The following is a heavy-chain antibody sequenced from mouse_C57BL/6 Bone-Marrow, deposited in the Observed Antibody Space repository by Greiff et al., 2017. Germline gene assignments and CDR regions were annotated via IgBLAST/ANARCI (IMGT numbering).Heavy chain of an antibody. J-gene: IGHJ4*01. CDR3: ARWSNYVDYAMDY. CDR1: GYTFTDYY. CDR2: INPNNGGT. V-gene: IGHV1-26*01. D-gene: IGHD2-5*01. Sequence: EVQLQQSGPELVKPGASVKISCKASGYTFTDYYMNWVKQSHGKSLEWIGDINPNNGGTSYNQKFKGKATLTVDKSSSTAYMELRSLTSEDSAVYYCARWSNYVDYAMDYWGQGTSVTVSS.